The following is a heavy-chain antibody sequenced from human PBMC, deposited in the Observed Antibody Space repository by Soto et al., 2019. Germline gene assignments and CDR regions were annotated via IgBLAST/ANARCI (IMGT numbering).Heavy chain of an antibody. V-gene: IGHV3-33*01. Sequence: QVQLVESGGGVVQPGRSLRLSCAASGFMFDNYGMHWVRQAPGKGLEWAAVIWYDGSNKFYAESVKGRFTISRDNSKKTLYLQMNSLRVEDTGVYYCARDTTGSLDSWGQGTLVTVSP. CDR1: GFMFDNYG. CDR3: ARDTTGSLDS. J-gene: IGHJ1*01. D-gene: IGHD1-1*01. CDR2: IWYDGSNK.